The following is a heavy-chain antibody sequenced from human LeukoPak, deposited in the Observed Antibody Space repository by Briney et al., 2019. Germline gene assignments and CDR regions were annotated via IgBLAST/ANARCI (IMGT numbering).Heavy chain of an antibody. CDR2: ISAYNGNT. V-gene: IGHV1-18*01. CDR1: GYTFTSYG. D-gene: IGHD2-2*01. J-gene: IGHJ5*02. CDR3: ARDLLYCSSTSCYPYNWFDP. Sequence: GASVKVSCKASGYTFTSYGISWVRQAPGQGLEWMGWISAYNGNTNDAQKLQGRVTMTTDTSTSTAYMELRSLRSDDTAVYYCARDLLYCSSTSCYPYNWFDPWGQGTLVTVSS.